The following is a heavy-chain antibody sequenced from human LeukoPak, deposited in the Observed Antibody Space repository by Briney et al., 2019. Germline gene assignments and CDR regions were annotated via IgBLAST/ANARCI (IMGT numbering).Heavy chain of an antibody. CDR1: GFTFSSYW. CDR2: ISGSGGST. V-gene: IGHV3-23*01. J-gene: IGHJ4*02. D-gene: IGHD6-13*01. Sequence: HPGGSLRLSCAASGFTFSSYWMSWVRQAPGKGLEWVSAISGSGGSTYYADSVKGRFTISRDNSKNTLYLQMNSLRAEDTAVYYCAKKGIAAAGYYFDYWGQGTLVTVSS. CDR3: AKKGIAAAGYYFDY.